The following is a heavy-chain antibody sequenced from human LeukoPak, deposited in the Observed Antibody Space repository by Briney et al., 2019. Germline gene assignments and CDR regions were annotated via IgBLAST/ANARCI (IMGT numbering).Heavy chain of an antibody. J-gene: IGHJ4*02. CDR1: GFAFGSYA. CDR2: ISSSSTI. Sequence: GGSLRLSCAASGFAFGSYAMSWVRQASGKGLEWVSYISSSSTIYYADSVKGRFTISRDNAKNSLYLQMNSLRAEDTAVYYCASYPYCSSTSCYDYWGQGTLVTVSS. V-gene: IGHV3-48*01. D-gene: IGHD2-2*01. CDR3: ASYPYCSSTSCYDY.